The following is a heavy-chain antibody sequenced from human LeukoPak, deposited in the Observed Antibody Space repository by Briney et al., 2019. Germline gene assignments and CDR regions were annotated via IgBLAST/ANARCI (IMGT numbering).Heavy chain of an antibody. Sequence: ASVKVSCKASGYTFTSYGISWVRQAPGQGLEWMGWISAYNGNTNYAQKLQGRVTMTTDTSTSTAYMELRSLRPDDTAVYYCARVPTGIAVAGSWFDPWGQGTLVTVSS. D-gene: IGHD6-19*01. CDR1: GYTFTSYG. J-gene: IGHJ5*02. CDR3: ARVPTGIAVAGSWFDP. V-gene: IGHV1-18*01. CDR2: ISAYNGNT.